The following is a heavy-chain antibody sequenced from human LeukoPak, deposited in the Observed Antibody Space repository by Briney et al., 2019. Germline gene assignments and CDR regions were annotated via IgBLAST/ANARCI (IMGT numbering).Heavy chain of an antibody. CDR2: ISYAGSNK. CDR3: AKTKVGTGLDALDI. J-gene: IGHJ3*02. D-gene: IGHD2-21*02. Sequence: GGSLRLSCAASGFTFNSYAMHWVRQAAGKGLEWVAIISYAGSNKFYADSVKGRFAISRDNSKNTLYLQMDSLRAEDTAVYYCAKTKVGTGLDALDIWGQGAMVTVSS. CDR1: GFTFNSYA. V-gene: IGHV3-30-3*02.